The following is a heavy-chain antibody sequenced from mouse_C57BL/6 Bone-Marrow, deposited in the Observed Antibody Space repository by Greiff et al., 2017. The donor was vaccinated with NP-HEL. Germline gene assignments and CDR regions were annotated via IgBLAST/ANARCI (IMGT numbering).Heavy chain of an antibody. CDR2: INPYTGGT. Sequence: EVQLQQSGPVLVKPGASVKMSCKASGYTFTDYYMNWVKQSHGKSLEWIGVINPYTGGTSYNQKFKGKATLTVDKSSSTAYMELNSLTSEDSAVYYCARVGLGYAMDYWGQGTSVTVSS. J-gene: IGHJ4*01. CDR1: GYTFTDYY. D-gene: IGHD4-1*01. CDR3: ARVGLGYAMDY. V-gene: IGHV1-19*01.